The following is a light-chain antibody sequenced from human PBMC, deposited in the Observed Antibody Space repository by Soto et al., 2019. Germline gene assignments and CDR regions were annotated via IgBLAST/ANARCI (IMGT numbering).Light chain of an antibody. CDR3: QQYGRSFRT. CDR2: DAS. Sequence: EIVLTQSPGTLSLSPGERATLSCRVSESVNNNYLAWYQQKPGQAPRLLIDDASRRATGIPDRFGGSGSGTDFTLTISRLEPEDFAVYYCQQYGRSFRTFGGGTKVDIK. CDR1: ESVNNNY. J-gene: IGKJ4*01. V-gene: IGKV3-20*01.